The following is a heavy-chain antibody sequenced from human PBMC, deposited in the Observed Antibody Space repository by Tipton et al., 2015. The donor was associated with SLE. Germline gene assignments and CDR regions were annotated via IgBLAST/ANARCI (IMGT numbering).Heavy chain of an antibody. CDR3: AKEDSGYELDC. D-gene: IGHD5-12*01. J-gene: IGHJ4*02. V-gene: IGHV3-30*18. CDR1: GFTFSSYG. CDR2: ISYDGSNK. Sequence: SLRLSCAASGFTFSSYGMHWVRQAPGKGLEWVALISYDGSNKYYADSVKGRFTISRDNSKNTLYLQMNSLRAEDTAVYYCAKEDSGYELDCWGQVILVTVSS.